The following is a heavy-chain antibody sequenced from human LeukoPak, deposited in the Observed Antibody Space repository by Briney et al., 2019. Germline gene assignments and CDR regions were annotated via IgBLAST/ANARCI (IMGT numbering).Heavy chain of an antibody. J-gene: IGHJ6*03. D-gene: IGHD6-13*01. CDR2: INHSGST. CDR3: ARDSSSWSPDRYYYYMDV. Sequence: SETLSLTCAVYGGSFSGYYWGWIRQPPGKGLEWIGEINHSGSTSYSPSLKSRVTISVDTSKNQFSLKLSSVTAADTAVYYCARDSSSWSPDRYYYYMDVWGKGTTVTVSS. V-gene: IGHV4-34*01. CDR1: GGSFSGYY.